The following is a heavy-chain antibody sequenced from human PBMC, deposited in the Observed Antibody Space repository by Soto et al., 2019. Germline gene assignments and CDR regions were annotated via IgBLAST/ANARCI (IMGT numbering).Heavy chain of an antibody. CDR1: GGSITDTSYF. CDR2: VNSRGTT. CDR3: ARLAYCSTPSCIFDY. J-gene: IGHJ4*02. D-gene: IGHD2-2*01. V-gene: IGHV4-39*02. Sequence: SETLSLTCAVSGGSITDTSYFWAWIRQPPGKGLEWVGSVNSRGTTYYTASLKSRMFISIDTSNSHFSLNLYSVAAADTAVYFCARLAYCSTPSCIFDYWGQGTLVTVSS.